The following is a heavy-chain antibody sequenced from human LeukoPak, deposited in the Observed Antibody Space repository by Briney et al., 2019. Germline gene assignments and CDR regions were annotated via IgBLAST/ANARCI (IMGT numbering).Heavy chain of an antibody. V-gene: IGHV4-34*01. CDR3: ASDRNASHRSGYYQSLDY. CDR2: INHSGST. Sequence: SETLSLTCAVYGGSFSGYYWSWIRQPPGKGLEWIGEINHSGSTNYNPSLKGRVTISVDTSKNQFSLKLSSVTAADTAVYYCASDRNASHRSGYYQSLDYWGQGTLVTVSS. D-gene: IGHD3-3*01. CDR1: GGSFSGYY. J-gene: IGHJ4*02.